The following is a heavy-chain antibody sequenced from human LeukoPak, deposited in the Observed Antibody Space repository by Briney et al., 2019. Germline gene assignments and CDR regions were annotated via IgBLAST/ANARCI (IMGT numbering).Heavy chain of an antibody. CDR3: AKHREYCTTTSCFYYGMDV. Sequence: TGGSLRLSCAASGFTFSSYAMSWVRQAPGKGLEWVSTITTSGDGTSYADSVKGRFTISRDNSKNTLFLQMNSLRAEDTALYYCAKHREYCTTTSCFYYGMDVWGQGTTVAVSS. J-gene: IGHJ6*02. CDR1: GFTFSSYA. D-gene: IGHD2-2*01. V-gene: IGHV3-23*01. CDR2: ITTSGDGT.